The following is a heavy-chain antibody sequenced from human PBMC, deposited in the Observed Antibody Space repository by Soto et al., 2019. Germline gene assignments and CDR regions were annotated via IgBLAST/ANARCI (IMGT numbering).Heavy chain of an antibody. V-gene: IGHV4-59*01. CDR1: GGSISRYY. D-gene: IGHD2-15*01. CDR2: IYYSGNT. Sequence: PSETLSLTCTVSGGSISRYYWSWIRQPPGKGLEWIGYIYYSGNTNYNPSLKSRVTISVDTSKNQFSLKLSPMIAADTAVYYCGRVEYTGGIFYPFDYWGQGVLVTVSS. CDR3: GRVEYTGGIFYPFDY. J-gene: IGHJ4*02.